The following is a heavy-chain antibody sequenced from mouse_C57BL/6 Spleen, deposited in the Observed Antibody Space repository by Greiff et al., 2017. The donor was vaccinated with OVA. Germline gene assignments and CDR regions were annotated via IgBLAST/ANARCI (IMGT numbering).Heavy chain of an antibody. D-gene: IGHD2-5*01. CDR1: GYTFTSYG. Sequence: QVQLKESGAELARPGASVKLSCKASGYTFTSYGISWVKQRTGQGLEWIGEIYPRSGNTYYNEKFKGKATLTADKSSSTAYMELRSLTSEDSAVYFCAINYYYSNYVAMDYWGQGTSVTVSS. CDR3: AINYYYSNYVAMDY. J-gene: IGHJ4*01. CDR2: IYPRSGNT. V-gene: IGHV1-81*01.